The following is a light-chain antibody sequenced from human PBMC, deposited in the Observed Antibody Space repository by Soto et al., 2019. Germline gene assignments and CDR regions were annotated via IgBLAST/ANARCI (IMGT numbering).Light chain of an antibody. CDR2: DTS. V-gene: IGKV3-15*01. J-gene: IGKJ4*01. CDR3: QQYNHWPRMLS. CDR1: QSLTSN. Sequence: EIILTQSPATLYVSPGERATLSCRASQSLTSNLAWYQQRPGQAPRLLIYDTSTTATDIPARFSGSGSGTEFTLTVASLQSEDFAVYYWQQYNHWPRMLSFGGGTRV.